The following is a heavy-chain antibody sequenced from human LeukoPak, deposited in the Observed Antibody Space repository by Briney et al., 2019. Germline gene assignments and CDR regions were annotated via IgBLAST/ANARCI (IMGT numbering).Heavy chain of an antibody. Sequence: GGSLRLSCAASGFTFSSYWMHWVRQAPGKGLVWVSRINSDGSSTSYADSVKGRFTISRDNAKNTLYLQMNSLRAEDTAVYYCARAGGLGIQNYYYYMDVWGKGTTVAVSS. CDR3: ARAGGLGIQNYYYYMDV. D-gene: IGHD7-27*01. V-gene: IGHV3-74*01. CDR1: GFTFSSYW. CDR2: INSDGSST. J-gene: IGHJ6*03.